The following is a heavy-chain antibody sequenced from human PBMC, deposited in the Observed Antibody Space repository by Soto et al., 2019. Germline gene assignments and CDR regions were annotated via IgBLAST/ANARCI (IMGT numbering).Heavy chain of an antibody. J-gene: IGHJ4*02. CDR1: GFTFSHYA. D-gene: IGHD1-26*01. V-gene: IGHV3-30*18. CDR2: VSYDGSNE. Sequence: QVQLVESGGGVVQPGRSLRLSCAASGFTFSHYAMHWVRQAPGKGLAWVALVSYDGSNEYYADSVKGRFTTSRDNSKNSLYLQMNSLRAEDTAVYYCAKDGSHNFDYWGQGTLVTVSS. CDR3: AKDGSHNFDY.